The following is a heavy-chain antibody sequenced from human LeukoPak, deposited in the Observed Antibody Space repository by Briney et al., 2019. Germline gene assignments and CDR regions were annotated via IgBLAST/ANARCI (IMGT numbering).Heavy chain of an antibody. Sequence: AETLSLTCAVSGYPISSGYYLGWIRQPPGKGLEWIGSIYHSASTYSNPPLTSRVTISVDTAKNQFSLNLSSVTGADTAVYYCARAGNQMLWADSWGQGTLVTVSS. CDR2: IYHSAST. D-gene: IGHD2-2*01. CDR1: GYPISSGYY. CDR3: ARAGNQMLWADS. V-gene: IGHV4-38-2*01. J-gene: IGHJ4*02.